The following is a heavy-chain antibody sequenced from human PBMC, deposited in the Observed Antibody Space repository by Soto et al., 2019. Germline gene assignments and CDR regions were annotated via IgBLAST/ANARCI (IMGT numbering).Heavy chain of an antibody. CDR3: SRFDQLLNAFDI. D-gene: IGHD2-2*01. Sequence: QVQLQESVPGLVKPSGTLSLTCAVSSGSISSSNWLSWVRQPPGKVMEWIGEIYHSGSTNYNPSLKSRVNISVDKSQNQFSLKLSSVTAADTAVYYCSRFDQLLNAFDIWGKGTMVTVAS. CDR2: IYHSGST. J-gene: IGHJ3*02. V-gene: IGHV4-4*02. CDR1: SGSISSSNW.